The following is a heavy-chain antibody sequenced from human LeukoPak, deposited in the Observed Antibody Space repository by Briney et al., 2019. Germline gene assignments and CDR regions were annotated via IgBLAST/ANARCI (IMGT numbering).Heavy chain of an antibody. J-gene: IGHJ4*02. CDR2: ISSSATTI. CDR1: GFTFDTYS. CDR3: AKGPLTEVAGTTWDY. Sequence: PGGSLRLSCAASGFTFDTYSMNWVRQAPGEGLEWVSYISSSATTIHYADSVKGRFTISRDNSKNTLYLQMNSLRADDTAVYYCAKGPLTEVAGTTWDYWGQGTPVTVSS. V-gene: IGHV3-48*01. D-gene: IGHD6-19*01.